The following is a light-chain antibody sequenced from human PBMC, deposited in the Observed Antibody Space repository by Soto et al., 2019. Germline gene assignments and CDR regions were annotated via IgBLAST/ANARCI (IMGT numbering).Light chain of an antibody. J-gene: IGKJ5*01. CDR3: QQRSNWPPRIT. CDR2: DAT. CDR1: QSVSSSY. Sequence: EIVLTQSPGTLSLSPGERATLSCRASQSVSSSYLAWYQQKPGQAPRLLIYDATNRATGIPARFSGGGSGTDFTLTISSLQPEDFAVYYCQQRSNWPPRITFGQGTRLEIK. V-gene: IGKV3D-20*02.